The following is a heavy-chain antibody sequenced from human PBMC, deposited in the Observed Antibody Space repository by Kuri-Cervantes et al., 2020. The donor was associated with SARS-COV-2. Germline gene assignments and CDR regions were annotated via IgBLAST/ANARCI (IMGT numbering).Heavy chain of an antibody. CDR1: GFTFSSYS. CDR2: INSDGSST. V-gene: IGHV3-74*01. CDR3: ARDRGSGYGMDV. J-gene: IGHJ6*02. Sequence: GGSLRLSCAASGFTFSSYSMNWVRQAPEKGLVWVSRINSDGSSTSYADSVKGRFTISRDNAKNTLYLQMNSLRAEDTAVYYCARDRGSGYGMDVWGQGTTVTVSS. D-gene: IGHD6-19*01.